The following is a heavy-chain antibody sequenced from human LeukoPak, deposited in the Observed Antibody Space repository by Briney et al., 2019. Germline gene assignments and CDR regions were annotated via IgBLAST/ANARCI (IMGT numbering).Heavy chain of an antibody. CDR3: ASSYSSGWYGAFDY. CDR1: GYTFTSYG. CDR2: INPNSGGT. J-gene: IGHJ4*02. Sequence: HRASVKVSCKASGYTFTSYGISWVRQAPGRGLEWMGWINPNSGGTNYAQKFQGRVTMTRDTSISTAYMELSRLRSDDTAVYYCASSYSSGWYGAFDYWGQGTLVTVSS. V-gene: IGHV1-2*02. D-gene: IGHD6-19*01.